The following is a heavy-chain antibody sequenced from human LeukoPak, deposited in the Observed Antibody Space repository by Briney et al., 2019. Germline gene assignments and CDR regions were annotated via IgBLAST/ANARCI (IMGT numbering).Heavy chain of an antibody. CDR3: VRGYSSAYYYYYGMDV. J-gene: IGHJ6*02. CDR2: IYRGGSK. V-gene: IGHV3-53*01. CDR1: GFTVSNNY. D-gene: IGHD5-18*01. Sequence: RGSLRLSCAASGFTVSNNYMNWVRQPPGKGLEWVSVIYRGGSKYYADSVKGRFTISRDNSKNTLYLQMNSLRAEDTAVYYCVRGYSSAYYYYYGMDVWGQGTTVTVSS.